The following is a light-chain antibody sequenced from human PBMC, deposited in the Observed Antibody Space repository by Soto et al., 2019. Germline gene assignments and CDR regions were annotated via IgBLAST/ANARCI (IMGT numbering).Light chain of an antibody. CDR2: DVT. CDR1: SSDIGGYNY. CDR3: SSHTSSSTLYV. Sequence: QSALTQPASVSGSPGQSITISCTGTSSDIGGYNYVSWYQQNPGKAPKVLIYDVTNRPSGVSNRFSGSKSGDTASLTISGLQAEDEADYYCSSHTSSSTLYVFGTGTKVTVL. J-gene: IGLJ1*01. V-gene: IGLV2-14*01.